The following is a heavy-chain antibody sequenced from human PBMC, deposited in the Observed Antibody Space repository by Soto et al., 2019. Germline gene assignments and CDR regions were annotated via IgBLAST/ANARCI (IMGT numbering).Heavy chain of an antibody. CDR1: GFSFSSHG. D-gene: IGHD2-21*01. V-gene: IGHV3-30*18. CDR2: IAFDGRIK. Sequence: QVQLVESGGGVVQPGTSLRLSCAASGFSFSSHGMHWVRQAPGKGLEWVALIAFDGRIKYYGDSVKGRLSISRDNSKKPLYLQMNTLRTEDTAVYYWGKYRGGSLGMTHYYYVLDVWGQGTTVPVSS. CDR3: GKYRGGSLGMTHYYYVLDV. J-gene: IGHJ6*02.